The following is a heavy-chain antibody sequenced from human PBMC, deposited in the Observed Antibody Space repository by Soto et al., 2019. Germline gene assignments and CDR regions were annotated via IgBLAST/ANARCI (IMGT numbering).Heavy chain of an antibody. CDR1: GGSISSGGYY. Sequence: QVQLQESGPGLVKPSQTLSLTCTVSGGSISSGGYYWSWIRQHPGKGLEWIGYIFYSGSTSNNPSLKXRXXXSXXTSKNPFSLKLSSVTAADTAVYYCARDLLNGVFDYWGQGTLVTVSS. CDR2: IFYSGST. J-gene: IGHJ4*02. V-gene: IGHV4-31*03. CDR3: ARDLLNGVFDY. D-gene: IGHD7-27*01.